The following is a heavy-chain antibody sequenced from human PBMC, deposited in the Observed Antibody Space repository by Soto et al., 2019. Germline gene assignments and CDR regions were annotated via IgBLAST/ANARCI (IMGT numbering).Heavy chain of an antibody. Sequence: PVGSLRLSCAASGFTFSSYAMSWVRQAPGKGLEWVSAISGSGGSTYYADSVKGRFTISRDNSKNTLYLQMNSLRAEDTAVYYCVYSAVAGTGFDYWGQGTLVTVSS. J-gene: IGHJ4*02. D-gene: IGHD6-19*01. CDR2: ISGSGGST. V-gene: IGHV3-23*01. CDR1: GFTFSSYA. CDR3: VYSAVAGTGFDY.